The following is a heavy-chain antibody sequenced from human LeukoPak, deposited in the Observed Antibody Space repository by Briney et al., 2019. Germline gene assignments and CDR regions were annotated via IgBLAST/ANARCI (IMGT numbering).Heavy chain of an antibody. CDR2: IIWNGGRT. CDR1: GFTFDDYG. CDR3: ARDYYDSSGYSSFDY. J-gene: IGHJ4*02. D-gene: IGHD3-22*01. Sequence: GGSLRLSCAASGFTFDDYGMSWVRQAPGKGLEWLSNIIWNGGRTGYADSVKGRFTISRDNAKNSLYLQMNSLRAEDTAFYYCARDYYDSSGYSSFDYWGQGTLVTVSS. V-gene: IGHV3-20*04.